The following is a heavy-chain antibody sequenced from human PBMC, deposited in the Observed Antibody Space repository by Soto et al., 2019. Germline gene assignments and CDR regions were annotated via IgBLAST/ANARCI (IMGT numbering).Heavy chain of an antibody. V-gene: IGHV4-59*01. D-gene: IGHD6-25*01. CDR1: GGSISSYY. CDR2: IYYSGST. J-gene: IGHJ4*02. CDR3: ARAGSGWERDLFDY. Sequence: PSETLSLTCTVSGGSISSYYWSWIRQPPGKGLEWIGYIYYSGSTNYNPSLKSRVTISVDTSKNQFSLKLSSVTAADTAVYYCARAGSGWERDLFDYWGQGTLVTVSS.